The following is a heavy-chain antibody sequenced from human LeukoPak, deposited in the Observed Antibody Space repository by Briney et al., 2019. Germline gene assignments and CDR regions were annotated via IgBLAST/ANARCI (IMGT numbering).Heavy chain of an antibody. CDR1: GFTFGDYA. Sequence: GGSLRLSCTASGFTFGDYAMSWFRQAPGKGLEWVGFIRSKAYGGTTEYAASVKGRFTISRDDSKSIAYLQMNSLKTEDTAMYYCTRASPESGYSYGWAFDYWGQGTLVTVSS. D-gene: IGHD5-18*01. CDR2: IRSKAYGGTT. J-gene: IGHJ4*02. CDR3: TRASPESGYSYGWAFDY. V-gene: IGHV3-49*03.